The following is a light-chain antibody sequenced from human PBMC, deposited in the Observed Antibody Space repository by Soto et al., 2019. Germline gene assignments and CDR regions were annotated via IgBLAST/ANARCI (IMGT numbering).Light chain of an antibody. V-gene: IGKV3-15*01. CDR1: QSIRSN. CDR2: GAS. J-gene: IGKJ1*01. CDR3: QQYHNLWA. Sequence: EIVMTQSPDTLSVSPGEGATLSCRVSQSIRSNLAWYQQRPGQAPRLLMYGASTRADGIPARFTGSGSGTEFTLTISSLQSEDFAVYYCQQYHNLWAFGQGTKVDIK.